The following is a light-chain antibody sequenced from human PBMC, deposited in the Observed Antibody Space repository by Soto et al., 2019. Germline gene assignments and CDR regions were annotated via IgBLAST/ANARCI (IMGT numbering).Light chain of an antibody. CDR3: HSDIHLIP. CDR1: QDISNY. CDR2: DAS. V-gene: IGKV1-33*01. J-gene: IGKJ5*01. Sequence: EIQMTQSPSSLSASVGDRVTITFQASQDISNYLNWYQQKLGKAPKLLIYDASNLETGVPSRFSGSGSGTDFTFTIISLQPEDIATYNCHSDIHLIPFG.